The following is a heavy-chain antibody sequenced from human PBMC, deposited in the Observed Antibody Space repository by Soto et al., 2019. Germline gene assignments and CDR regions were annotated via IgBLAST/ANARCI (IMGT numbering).Heavy chain of an antibody. CDR2: INHSGST. J-gene: IGHJ6*02. CDR3: ASGSRELLPYYYYGMDV. D-gene: IGHD1-26*01. CDR1: GGSFSGYY. Sequence: SETLSLTCAVYGGSFSGYYWSWIRQPPGKGLEWIGEINHSGSTNYNPSLKSRVTISVDTSKNQFSLKLSSVTAADTAVYYCASGSRELLPYYYYGMDVWGQGTTVTVSS. V-gene: IGHV4-34*01.